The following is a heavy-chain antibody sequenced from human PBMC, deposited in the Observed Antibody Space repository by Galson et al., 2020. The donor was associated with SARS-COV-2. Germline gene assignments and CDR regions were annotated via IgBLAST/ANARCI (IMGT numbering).Heavy chain of an antibody. CDR3: ARIPVVGATISYYYYYGMDV. V-gene: IGHV2-70*01. Sequence: SGPTLVKPTQTLTLTCTFSGFSLSTSGMCVSWIRQPPGKALEWLALIDWDDDKYYSTSLKTRLTISKDTSKNQVVLTMTNMDPVDTATYYCARIPVVGATISYYYYYGMDVWGQGTTVTVSS. D-gene: IGHD1-26*01. CDR1: GFSLSTSGMC. J-gene: IGHJ6*02. CDR2: IDWDDDK.